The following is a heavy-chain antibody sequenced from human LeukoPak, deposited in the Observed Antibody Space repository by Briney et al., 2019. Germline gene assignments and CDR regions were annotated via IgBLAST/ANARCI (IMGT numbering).Heavy chain of an antibody. V-gene: IGHV1-46*01. Sequence: ASVKVSCKASGYTFTGYYMHWVRQAPGQGLEWMGIINPSGGSTSYAQKFQGRVTMTRDTSTSTVYMELSSLRSEDTAVYYCARGERELGYCSSTSCYRRGAGTSFDYRGQGTLVTVSS. D-gene: IGHD2-2*01. CDR3: ARGERELGYCSSTSCYRRGAGTSFDY. CDR2: INPSGGST. J-gene: IGHJ4*02. CDR1: GYTFTGYY.